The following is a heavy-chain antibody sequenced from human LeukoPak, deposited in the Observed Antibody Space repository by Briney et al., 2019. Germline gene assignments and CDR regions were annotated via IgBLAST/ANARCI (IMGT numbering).Heavy chain of an antibody. CDR2: MNPNSGNT. D-gene: IGHD3-10*01. CDR3: ARERRVVRGVPDY. CDR1: GYTFTSYD. Sequence: ASVKVSCKASGYTFTSYDINWVRQATGQGLEWMGWMNPNSGNTGYAQKFQGRVTMTRNTSISTAYMELSSLRSEDTAVYYCARERRVVRGVPDYWGQGTLATVSS. J-gene: IGHJ4*02. V-gene: IGHV1-8*01.